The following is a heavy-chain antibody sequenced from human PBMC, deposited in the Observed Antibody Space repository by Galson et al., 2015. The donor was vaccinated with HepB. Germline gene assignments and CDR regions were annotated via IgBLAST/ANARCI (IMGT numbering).Heavy chain of an antibody. D-gene: IGHD4-17*01. J-gene: IGHJ4*02. CDR3: ARDPPPPDYDYGDNGLDY. CDR1: GFTFSSYG. V-gene: IGHV3-33*01. CDR2: IWYDGSNK. Sequence: SLRLSCAASGFTFSSYGMHWVRQAPGKGLEWVAVIWYDGSNKYYADSVKGRFTISRDNSKNTLYLQMNSLRAEDTAVYYCARDPPPPDYDYGDNGLDYWGQGTLVTVSS.